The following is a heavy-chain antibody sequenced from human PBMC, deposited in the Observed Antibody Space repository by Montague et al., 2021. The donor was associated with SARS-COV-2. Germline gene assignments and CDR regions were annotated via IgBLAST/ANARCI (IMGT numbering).Heavy chain of an antibody. J-gene: IGHJ6*03. V-gene: IGHV4-34*01. CDR1: GTSFSGYY. D-gene: IGHD3-10*01. Sequence: SETLSLTCAVHGTSFSGYYWNWIRQPPGKGLEWIGEISHGGSTKYSPSLKSRLTTSADTSKNQFSLKLTSVAAADTAVYYCARLRDGVVPSPILGVGPYYSYYYMDVWGRGTTVTVSS. CDR2: ISHGGST. CDR3: ARLRDGVVPSPILGVGPYYSYYYMDV.